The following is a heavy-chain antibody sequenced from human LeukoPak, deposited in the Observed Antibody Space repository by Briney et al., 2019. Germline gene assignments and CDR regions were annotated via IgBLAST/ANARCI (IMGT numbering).Heavy chain of an antibody. CDR3: ASETIGRHYDY. V-gene: IGHV3-21*01. Sequence: PGGSLRLSCAASGFTFSSCGFNWVRQAPGKGLEWVSSIGPTGTDRYYADSVRGRFTISRDNAKNSMYLQMDSLRDEDTAVYYCASETIGRHYDYWGQGTLLTVSS. D-gene: IGHD1-14*01. CDR1: GFTFSSCG. J-gene: IGHJ4*02. CDR2: IGPTGTDR.